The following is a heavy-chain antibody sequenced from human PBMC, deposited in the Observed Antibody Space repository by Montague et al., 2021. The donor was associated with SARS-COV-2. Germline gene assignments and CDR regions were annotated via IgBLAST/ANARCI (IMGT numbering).Heavy chain of an antibody. Sequence: SETLSLTCAVYGGSFSDYYCCWIRKPPGKGLEWMGEINHSGSTGXNQXLKSRGTISVDTSKNQFSLRLTSVTAADTAVYYCARERQGNYFHYYGLDVWGQGTTVTVSS. CDR2: INHSGST. CDR3: ARERQGNYFHYYGLDV. D-gene: IGHD1-1*01. V-gene: IGHV4-34*01. J-gene: IGHJ6*02. CDR1: GGSFSDYY.